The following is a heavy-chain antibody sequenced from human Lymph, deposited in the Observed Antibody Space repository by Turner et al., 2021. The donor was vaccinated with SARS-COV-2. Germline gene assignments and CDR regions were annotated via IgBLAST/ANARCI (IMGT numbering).Heavy chain of an antibody. CDR3: ATAQAVADYFHYYYGMDV. CDR1: GYTLTELS. J-gene: IGHJ6*02. V-gene: IGHV1-24*01. Sequence: QVQLVQSGAAVKKPGASVKVSCKVSGYTLTELSMHWVRQAPGKGLEWMGGFDPEDAETIYAQKFQGRVTMTEDTTTDTAYMELSSLRSEDTAVYYCATAQAVADYFHYYYGMDVWGQGTTVTVSS. D-gene: IGHD6-19*01. CDR2: FDPEDAET.